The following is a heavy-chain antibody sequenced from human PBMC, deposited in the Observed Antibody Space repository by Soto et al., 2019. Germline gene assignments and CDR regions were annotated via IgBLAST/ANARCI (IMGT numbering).Heavy chain of an antibody. Sequence: QLQLQESGPGLVKPSETLSLTCTVSGGSISSSDYYWGWIRQPPGKGLEWIGAIYYSGTTYYSPSLQSRVTISVDTSKNQFSRKMRSVTAADTAVYFCARQAGAFGYYMDVWGKGPTVTVSS. D-gene: IGHD3-3*02. J-gene: IGHJ6*03. V-gene: IGHV4-39*01. CDR3: ARQAGAFGYYMDV. CDR2: IYYSGTT. CDR1: GGSISSSDYY.